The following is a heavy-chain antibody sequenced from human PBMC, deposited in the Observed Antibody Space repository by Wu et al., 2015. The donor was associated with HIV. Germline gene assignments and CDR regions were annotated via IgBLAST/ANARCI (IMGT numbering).Heavy chain of an antibody. D-gene: IGHD2-21*01. CDR2: FDPEDDET. CDR1: GYTLTESS. J-gene: IGHJ5*02. CDR3: VTNLIVNPGYNWFDP. V-gene: IGHV1-24*01. Sequence: QVHLVQSGAEVKKPRSSVKVSCKVSGYTLTESSIHWVRQTPGKGLEWMGGFDPEDDETTYAQSFQGRLTMTEDTSTDTAYMQLSSLRSEDTAVYYCVTNLIVNPGYNWFDPWGQGTLVTVSS.